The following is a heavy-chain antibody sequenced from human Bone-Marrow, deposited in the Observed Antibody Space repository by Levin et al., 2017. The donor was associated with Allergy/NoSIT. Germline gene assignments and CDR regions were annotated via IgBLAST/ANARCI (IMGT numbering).Heavy chain of an antibody. J-gene: IGHJ6*02. V-gene: IGHV4-59*08. Sequence: SETLSLTCSVSGASISSYYWSWIRQPPGKGLEWIGYISYTGNTDYTPSLKSRVTMSLDTSKIQLSLRLTSVTAADSGVYYCARLVGSSSWHETYYDGLDVWGQGTTVTVSS. D-gene: IGHD6-13*01. CDR1: GASISSYY. CDR2: ISYTGNT. CDR3: ARLVGSSSWHETYYDGLDV.